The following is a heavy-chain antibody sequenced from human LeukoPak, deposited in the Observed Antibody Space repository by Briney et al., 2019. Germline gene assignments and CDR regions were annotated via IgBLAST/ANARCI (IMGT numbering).Heavy chain of an antibody. CDR2: ISGSGART. Sequence: PGGSLRLSCVVSGFTLSSYAMSWVRQAPGKGLEWVSAISGSGARTYYADSVKGRFTISRDNSKNTLYLQMNSLRAEDTAVYYCAKGSLAAGGDYWGQGTLVTVSS. CDR3: AKGSLAAGGDY. J-gene: IGHJ4*02. CDR1: GFTLSSYA. D-gene: IGHD2-15*01. V-gene: IGHV3-23*01.